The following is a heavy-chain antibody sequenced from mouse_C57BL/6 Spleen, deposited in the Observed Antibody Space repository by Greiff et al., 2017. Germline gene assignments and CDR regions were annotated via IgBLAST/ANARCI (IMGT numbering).Heavy chain of an antibody. V-gene: IGHV2-2*01. CDR3: ARNGMYYYGSSPLYAMDY. Sequence: VQLQQSGPGLVQPSQSLSITCTVSGFSLTSYGVHWVRQSPGKGLEWLGVIWSGGSKDYNAAFISRLSISKDNSTSQVFFKMNSLQADDTAIYYCARNGMYYYGSSPLYAMDYWGQGTSVTVSS. D-gene: IGHD1-1*01. J-gene: IGHJ4*01. CDR2: IWSGGSK. CDR1: GFSLTSYG.